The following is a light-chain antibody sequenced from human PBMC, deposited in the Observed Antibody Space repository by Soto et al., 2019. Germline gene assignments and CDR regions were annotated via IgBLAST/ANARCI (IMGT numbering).Light chain of an antibody. V-gene: IGLV2-14*01. Sequence: QSALTQPASVSGSPGQSITISCTGTSSDVGAYNSVSWYQQHPGKAPKLMIYEVSNRPSGVSNRFSGSKSGNTASLTISGLQAEDEADYYCCSYAGSYTYVFGTGTKVTV. J-gene: IGLJ1*01. CDR1: SSDVGAYNS. CDR2: EVS. CDR3: CSYAGSYTYV.